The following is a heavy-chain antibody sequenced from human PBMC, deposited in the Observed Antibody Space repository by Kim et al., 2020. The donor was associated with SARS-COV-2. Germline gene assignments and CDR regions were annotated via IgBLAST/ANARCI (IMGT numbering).Heavy chain of an antibody. CDR3: ARVYGDYDV. CDR2: YI. D-gene: IGHD4-17*01. J-gene: IGHJ4*02. Sequence: YIAYQDSVKGRFTISRDNAKNSLYLQMNSLRAEDTAVYYCARVYGDYDVWGQGTLVTVSS. V-gene: IGHV3-21*01.